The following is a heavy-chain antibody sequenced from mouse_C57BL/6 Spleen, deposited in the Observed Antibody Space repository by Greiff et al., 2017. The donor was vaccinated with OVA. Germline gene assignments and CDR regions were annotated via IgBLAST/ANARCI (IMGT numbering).Heavy chain of an antibody. D-gene: IGHD2-5*01. CDR2: IDPSDSYT. J-gene: IGHJ2*01. Sequence: VQLQQPGAELVMPGASVKLSCKASGYTFTSYWMHWVKQRPGQGLEWIGEIDPSDSYTNYNQKFKGKSTLTVDKSSSTAYMQLSSLTSEDSAVYYCARSLYSKKGGYWGQGTTLTVSS. CDR1: GYTFTSYW. V-gene: IGHV1-69*01. CDR3: ARSLYSKKGGY.